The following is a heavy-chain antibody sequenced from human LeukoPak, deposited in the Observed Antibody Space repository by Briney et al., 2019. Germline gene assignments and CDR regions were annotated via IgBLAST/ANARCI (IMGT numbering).Heavy chain of an antibody. CDR1: GESFSAYV. J-gene: IGHJ4*02. CDR3: ARRGSGWYYFDY. Sequence: SETLSLTCVVYGESFSAYVWSWIRQSPGKGLQWIGEINQSGTTNYNPSLKSRVTISADTSKNQVSLNVTSVTAADTAVYYCARRGSGWYYFDYWGQGTLVTVSS. CDR2: INQSGTT. D-gene: IGHD6-19*01. V-gene: IGHV4-34*01.